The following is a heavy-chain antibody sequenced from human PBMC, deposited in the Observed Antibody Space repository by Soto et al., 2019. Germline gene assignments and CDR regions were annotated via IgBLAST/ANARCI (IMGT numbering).Heavy chain of an antibody. CDR1: GFTLRGYW. D-gene: IGHD1-1*01. Sequence: EVQLVESGGGLVQPGGSLRLSCAASGFTLRGYWMHWVRQAPGKGLVWVSRINGDGSSTSYADSVKGRFTISRDNAKNTLYLQMNSLRAEDTAVYYCAKDGRLGQFDYWGQGTLVTASS. V-gene: IGHV3-74*01. CDR2: INGDGSST. J-gene: IGHJ4*02. CDR3: AKDGRLGQFDY.